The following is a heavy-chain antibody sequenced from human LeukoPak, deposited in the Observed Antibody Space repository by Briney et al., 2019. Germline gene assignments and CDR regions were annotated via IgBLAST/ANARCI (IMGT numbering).Heavy chain of an antibody. V-gene: IGHV1-18*01. CDR1: GYTFISYG. Sequence: GASVKVSCKASGYTFISYGIIWVRQAPGQGLEWMGWISGDSGNTNYAQKLQGRVTMTTDTSATTAYLELRSLRSDDTAIYYCAREDTRRGSRGYFDYWGQGTLVNVSS. CDR2: ISGDSGNT. CDR3: AREDTRRGSRGYFDY. J-gene: IGHJ4*02.